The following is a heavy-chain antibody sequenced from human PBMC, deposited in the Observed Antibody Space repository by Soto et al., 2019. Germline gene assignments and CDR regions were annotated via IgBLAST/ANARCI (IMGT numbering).Heavy chain of an antibody. CDR1: GFTFSSYR. D-gene: IGHD3-22*01. CDR2: IYSGGST. V-gene: IGHV3-53*01. J-gene: IGHJ1*01. CDR3: ARDRVESGYPEYFQH. Sequence: WGSLRLSCAASGFTFSSYRMNWVRQAPGKGLEWVSVIYSGGSTYFADSVKGRFTISRDNSKNTLYLQMNSLRAEDTAVYYCARDRVESGYPEYFQHWGQGTLVTVSS.